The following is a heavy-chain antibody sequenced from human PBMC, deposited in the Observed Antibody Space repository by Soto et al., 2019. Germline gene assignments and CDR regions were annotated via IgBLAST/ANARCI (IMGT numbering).Heavy chain of an antibody. CDR2: IYPADSDT. D-gene: IGHD4-17*01. CDR1: GYNFPNYW. CDR3: PRSDNDYVGCFDP. J-gene: IGHJ5*02. V-gene: IGHV5-51*01. Sequence: GESLKISCKASGYNFPNYWIGWVRQMPGKGLEWLGIIYPADSDTRYNPSFEGQVTISVDKSISTAYLQWSSLRASDTAIYYCPRSDNDYVGCFDPWGQGTLVTVSS.